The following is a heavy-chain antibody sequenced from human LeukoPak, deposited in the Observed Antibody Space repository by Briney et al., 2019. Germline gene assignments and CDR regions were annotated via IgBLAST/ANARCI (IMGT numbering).Heavy chain of an antibody. V-gene: IGHV3-33*06. J-gene: IGHJ4*02. CDR3: AKSMRRVSSTVIYYFDY. D-gene: IGHD4-11*01. CDR2: IWYDGSNK. CDR1: GFTFSSYG. Sequence: GGSLRLSCAASGFTFSSYGMHWVRQAPGKGLEWVAVIWYDGSNKYYADSVKGRFTISRDNSKNTLYLQMNSLRAEDTAVYYCAKSMRRVSSTVIYYFDYWGQGTLVTVSS.